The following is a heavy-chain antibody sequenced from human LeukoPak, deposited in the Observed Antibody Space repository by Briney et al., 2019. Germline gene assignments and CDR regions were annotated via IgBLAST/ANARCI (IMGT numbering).Heavy chain of an antibody. CDR1: GFTFSSYS. CDR3: ARADKYDFWSGYLFDY. J-gene: IGHJ4*02. D-gene: IGHD3-3*01. CDR2: ISSSSSYI. Sequence: GGSLRLSCAASGFTFSSYSMNWVRQAPGKGLEWVSSISSSSSYIYYADSVKRHFSISRDTAKTTLYLQMNSLRAQDTDVYYCARADKYDFWSGYLFDYWGQGTLVTVSS. V-gene: IGHV3-21*04.